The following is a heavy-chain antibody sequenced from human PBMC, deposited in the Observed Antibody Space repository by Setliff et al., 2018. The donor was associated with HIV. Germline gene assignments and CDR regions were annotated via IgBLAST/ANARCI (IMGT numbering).Heavy chain of an antibody. Sequence: GGSLRLSCAASGFTFSSYSMNWVRQAPGKGLEWVSSISSSSSYIYYADSVKGRFTISRDNAKNSLYLQMNSLRAEDTAVYYCARGVGIAAAGRSFYYMDVWGKGATVTVSS. J-gene: IGHJ6*03. D-gene: IGHD6-13*01. CDR1: GFTFSSYS. CDR3: ARGVGIAAAGRSFYYMDV. CDR2: ISSSSSYI. V-gene: IGHV3-21*01.